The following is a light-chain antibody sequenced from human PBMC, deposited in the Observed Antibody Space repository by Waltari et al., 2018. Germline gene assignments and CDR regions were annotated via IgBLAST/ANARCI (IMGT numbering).Light chain of an antibody. Sequence: EIVLTQSPGTLSLSPGERATLSCRASQSISSYLAWYQQKPGQAPRLLIYYASRRATGIPDGWCGGGSAADFTLTTSRRVPPDFAVYYCRQYGSSPLAFGGGTKVEIK. CDR2: YAS. CDR3: RQYGSSPLA. CDR1: QSISSY. J-gene: IGKJ4*01. V-gene: IGKV3-20*01.